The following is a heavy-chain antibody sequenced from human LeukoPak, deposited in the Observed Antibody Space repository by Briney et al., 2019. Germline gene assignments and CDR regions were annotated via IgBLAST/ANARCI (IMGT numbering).Heavy chain of an antibody. D-gene: IGHD6-19*01. V-gene: IGHV3-30*03. J-gene: IGHJ4*02. CDR1: GFTFSSYG. CDR2: ISYDGSNK. Sequence: GGSLRLSCAASGFTFSSYGMHWVRQAPGKGLEWVAVISYDGSNKYYADSVKGRFTISRDNAKNSLYVQMNSLRAEDTAVYYCARVHVAVALDYWGQGTLVTVSS. CDR3: ARVHVAVALDY.